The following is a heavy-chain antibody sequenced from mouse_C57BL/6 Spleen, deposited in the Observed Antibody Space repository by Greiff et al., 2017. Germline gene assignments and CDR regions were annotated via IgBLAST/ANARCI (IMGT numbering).Heavy chain of an antibody. J-gene: IGHJ4*01. CDR1: GYTFTSYW. Sequence: QVQLQQPGAELVRPGSSVKMSCKASGYTFTSYWMHWVKQRPIQGLEWIGNIDPTDSETHYNQKFKDKATLTVDKSSSTAYMQLSSLTSEDSAVYYCARGEKAAQATKAMDYWGQGTSVTVSS. CDR3: ARGEKAAQATKAMDY. V-gene: IGHV1-52*01. D-gene: IGHD3-2*02. CDR2: IDPTDSET.